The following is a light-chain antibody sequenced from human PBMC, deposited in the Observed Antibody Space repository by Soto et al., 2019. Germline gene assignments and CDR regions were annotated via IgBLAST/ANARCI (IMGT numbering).Light chain of an antibody. CDR2: EVT. Sequence: QSVLTQPASVSGSPGQSIAISCTGTSGDVGGYDYVSWYQQHPDKAPKLMIYEVTKRPSWVSNRFSGSKSGNTASLTISGLQPEDEADYYCSSHTSGSTLVFGSGTKLTVL. CDR1: SGDVGGYDY. V-gene: IGLV2-14*01. J-gene: IGLJ1*01. CDR3: SSHTSGSTLV.